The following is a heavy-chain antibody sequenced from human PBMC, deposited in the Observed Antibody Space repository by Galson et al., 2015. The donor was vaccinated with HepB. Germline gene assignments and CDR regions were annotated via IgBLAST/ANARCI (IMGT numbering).Heavy chain of an antibody. D-gene: IGHD6-19*01. Sequence: SLRLSCAASGFTFSSYAMSWVRQAPGKGLEWVSAISGSGGSTYYADSVKGRFTISRDNSKNTLYLQMNSLRAEDTAVYYCAKGVAVAGSFDYWGQGTLVTVSS. V-gene: IGHV3-23*01. J-gene: IGHJ4*02. CDR3: AKGVAVAGSFDY. CDR1: GFTFSSYA. CDR2: ISGSGGST.